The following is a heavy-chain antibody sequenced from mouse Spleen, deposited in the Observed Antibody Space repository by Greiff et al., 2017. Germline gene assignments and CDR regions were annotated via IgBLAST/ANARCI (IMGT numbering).Heavy chain of an antibody. V-gene: IGHV1-76*01. CDR2: IYPGSGNT. CDR3: AISGTYYAMDY. Sequence: VMLVESGAELVRPGASVKLSCKASGYTFTDYYINWVKQRPGQGLEWIARIYPGSGNTYYNEKFKGKATLTAEKSSSTAYMQLSSLTSEDSAVYFCAISGTYYAMDYWGQGTSVTVSS. CDR1: GYTFTDYY. J-gene: IGHJ4*01. D-gene: IGHD4-1*01.